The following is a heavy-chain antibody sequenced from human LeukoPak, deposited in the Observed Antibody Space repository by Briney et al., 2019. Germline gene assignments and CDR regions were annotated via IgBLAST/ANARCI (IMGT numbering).Heavy chain of an antibody. D-gene: IGHD6-13*01. CDR1: GGSFSGYY. Sequence: SETLSLTCAVYGGSFSGYYWSWIRQPPGKGLEWIGEINHSGSTNYNPSLKSRVTIPVDASKNQFSLKLSSVTAADTAVYYCAREESGPGIAAAAFDYWGQGTLVTVSS. V-gene: IGHV4-34*01. CDR2: INHSGST. J-gene: IGHJ4*02. CDR3: AREESGPGIAAAAFDY.